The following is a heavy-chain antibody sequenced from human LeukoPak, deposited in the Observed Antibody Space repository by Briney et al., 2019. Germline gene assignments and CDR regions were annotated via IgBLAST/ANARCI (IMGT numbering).Heavy chain of an antibody. V-gene: IGHV3-72*01. CDR1: GFTFSDHY. D-gene: IGHD4-17*01. J-gene: IGHJ6*04. Sequence: GGSLRLSCATSGFTFSDHYMDWVRQAPGKGPEWVARTRSKARGYTTEYAASVKGRFTVSRDESMNSLYLQMNSLEASDTAIYYCARHVGPGMPVTTELSSYYYYHGMDVWGKGATVTVSS. CDR3: ARHVGPGMPVTTELSSYYYYHGMDV. CDR2: TRSKARGYTT.